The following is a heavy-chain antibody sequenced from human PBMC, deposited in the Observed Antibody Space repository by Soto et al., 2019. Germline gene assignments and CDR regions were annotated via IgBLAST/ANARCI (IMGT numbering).Heavy chain of an antibody. D-gene: IGHD5-12*01. CDR2: FHYSGDA. Sequence: QLQLQESGPGLVKPSETLSLTCTVSGGSVSSFYWNWVRQPPGKGLEWIGYFHYSGDAAYNPALKSRVSISVDTSKNQFSLRMTSVTAADTAIYYCARQGIEGYQSAGYWGQGTLVTVSS. J-gene: IGHJ4*02. CDR3: ARQGIEGYQSAGY. CDR1: GGSVSSFY. V-gene: IGHV4-59*08.